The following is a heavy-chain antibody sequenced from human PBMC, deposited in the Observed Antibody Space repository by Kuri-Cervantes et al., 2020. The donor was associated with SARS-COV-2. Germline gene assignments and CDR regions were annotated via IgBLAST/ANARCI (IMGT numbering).Heavy chain of an antibody. Sequence: SCKAFGGTFSSYAMHWVRQAPGKGLEYVSAISSNGGSTYYADSVKGRFTISRDNSKNTLYLQMSSPRAEDTAVYYCVKEGELWYSSSWYPSGDYYYYGMDVWGQGTTVTVSS. CDR3: VKEGELWYSSSWYPSGDYYYYGMDV. CDR2: ISSNGGST. D-gene: IGHD6-13*01. V-gene: IGHV3-64D*08. CDR1: GGTFSSYA. J-gene: IGHJ6*02.